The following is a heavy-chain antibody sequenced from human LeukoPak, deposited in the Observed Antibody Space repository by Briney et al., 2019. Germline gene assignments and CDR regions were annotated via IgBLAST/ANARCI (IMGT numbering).Heavy chain of an antibody. CDR2: INPNSGGT. V-gene: IGHV1-2*02. D-gene: IGHD6-13*01. CDR3: ARGGPGIAAAGEYYYYYMDV. J-gene: IGHJ6*03. Sequence: ASVRVSCKASGYTFTGYYMHWVRQAPGQGLEWMGWINPNSGGTNYAQKFQGRVTMTRDTSISTAYMELSTLRSDDTAVYYCARGGPGIAAAGEYYYYYMDVWGKGTTVTVSS. CDR1: GYTFTGYY.